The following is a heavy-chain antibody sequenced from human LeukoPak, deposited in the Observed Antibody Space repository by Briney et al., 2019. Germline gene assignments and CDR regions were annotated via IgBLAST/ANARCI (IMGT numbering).Heavy chain of an antibody. Sequence: GGSLRLSCAASGFTFDDYAMHWVRQAPGKGLEWVSGISWNSGSIGYADSVKGRFTISRDNAKNSLYLQMNSLRAEDTAVYYCANLRLEGWGQGTLVTVSS. CDR1: GFTFDDYA. J-gene: IGHJ4*02. V-gene: IGHV3-9*01. D-gene: IGHD3-16*01. CDR2: ISWNSGSI. CDR3: ANLRLEG.